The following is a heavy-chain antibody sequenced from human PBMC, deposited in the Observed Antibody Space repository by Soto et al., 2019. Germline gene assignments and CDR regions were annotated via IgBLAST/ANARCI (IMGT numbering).Heavy chain of an antibody. D-gene: IGHD3-10*01. V-gene: IGHV3-21*01. CDR2: ISSSGSYI. CDR3: ARDALSRTYATDV. CDR1: GFTFSSYS. Sequence: PGGSLRLSCAASGFTFSSYSMNWVRQAPGQGLEWVSSISSSGSYIYYADSVKGRVTISRDNAKNSLFLQRNRLRAEDTAVYYSARDALSRTYATDVWGQGTTVTVCS. J-gene: IGHJ6*02.